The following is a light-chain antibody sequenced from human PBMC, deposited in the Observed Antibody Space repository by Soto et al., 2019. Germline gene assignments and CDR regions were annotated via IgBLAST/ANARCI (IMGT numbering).Light chain of an antibody. CDR3: QQRSNWPRT. CDR2: DAS. J-gene: IGKJ3*01. V-gene: IGKV3-11*01. CDR1: QSVSSY. Sequence: EIVLTQSPATLSLSPGERATLFCRASQSVSSYLAWYQQKPGQAPRLLIYDASNRATGIPARFSGSGSGTDFTLTISSLEPEDFAVYYCQQRSNWPRTFGPGTNVDIK.